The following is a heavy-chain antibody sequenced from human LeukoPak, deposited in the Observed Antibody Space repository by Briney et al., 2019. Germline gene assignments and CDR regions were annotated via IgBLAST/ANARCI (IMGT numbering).Heavy chain of an antibody. D-gene: IGHD2-15*01. CDR2: INQDGSEK. Sequence: ETLSLTCTVSGGSISSSSYYWGWIRQPPGKGLEWVGNINQDGSEKYYLDSVRGRFTISRDNAKNSLYLQMNSLRAEDTAVYYCARDGIVVGLDPWGQGTLVTVSS. CDR3: ARDGIVVGLDP. V-gene: IGHV3-7*01. J-gene: IGHJ5*02. CDR1: GGSISSSSYY.